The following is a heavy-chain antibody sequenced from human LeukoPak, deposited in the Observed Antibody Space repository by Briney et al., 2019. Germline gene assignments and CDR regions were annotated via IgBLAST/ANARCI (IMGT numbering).Heavy chain of an antibody. J-gene: IGHJ3*02. CDR3: ARDLVTVTKGFDI. D-gene: IGHD4-17*01. CDR2: ISYIGIT. V-gene: IGHV4-59*01. Sequence: SETLSLTCAVSWTWIRQPPGKGLEWIGYISYIGITNYNPSLKSRVTLSIDTSKNQFSLKLSSVTAADTAVYYCARDLVTVTKGFDIWGQGTMVSVSS.